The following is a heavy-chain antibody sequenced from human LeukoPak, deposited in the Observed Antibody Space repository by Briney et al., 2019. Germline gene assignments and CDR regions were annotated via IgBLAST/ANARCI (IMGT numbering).Heavy chain of an antibody. Sequence: PSETLSLTCTVSGGSISSGCYYWSWIRQHPGKGLEWIGYIYYSGSTYYNPSLKSRVTISVDTSKNQFSLKLSSVTAADTAVYYCAREGGPHCSSTSCYSDYWGQGTLVTVSS. CDR2: IYYSGST. CDR3: AREGGPHCSSTSCYSDY. CDR1: GGSISSGCYY. D-gene: IGHD2-2*02. J-gene: IGHJ4*02. V-gene: IGHV4-31*03.